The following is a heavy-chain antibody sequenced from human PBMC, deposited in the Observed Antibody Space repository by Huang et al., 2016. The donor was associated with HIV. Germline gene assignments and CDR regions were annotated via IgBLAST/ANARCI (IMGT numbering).Heavy chain of an antibody. CDR2: IYWDKEE. J-gene: IGHJ4*02. D-gene: IGHD6-13*01. V-gene: IGHV2-5*02. CDR1: GFSLTSSGVA. Sequence: QITLKESGPTLVKPTQTLTLTCTFSGFSLTSSGVAVGWIRQPPGKALAWLALIYWDKEERVSPSLKTRLTIAKDTPKIEVVLTMTNMDPVDTATYYCVHRLRYGKWYVDYWGQGVLVTVSS. CDR3: VHRLRYGKWYVDY.